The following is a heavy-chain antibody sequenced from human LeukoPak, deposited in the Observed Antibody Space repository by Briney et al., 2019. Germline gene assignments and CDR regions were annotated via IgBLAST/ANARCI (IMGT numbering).Heavy chain of an antibody. CDR1: GFTFSSYG. CDR3: AKDAYDSSGYYYTH. CDR2: IWYDGSNK. V-gene: IGHV3-33*06. D-gene: IGHD3-22*01. J-gene: IGHJ4*02. Sequence: GRSLRLSCAASGFTFSSYGMHWVRQAPGKGLEWVAVIWYDGSNKYYADSVKGRFTISRDNSKNTLYLQMNSLRAEDTAVYYCAKDAYDSSGYYYTHWGQGTLVTVSS.